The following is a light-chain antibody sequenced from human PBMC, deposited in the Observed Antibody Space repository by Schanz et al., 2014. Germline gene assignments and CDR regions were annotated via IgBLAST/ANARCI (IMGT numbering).Light chain of an antibody. CDR3: QHYHSWPYT. V-gene: IGKV3-15*01. Sequence: EILLTQSPGTLSLSPGERATLSCRASQSVTSYLAWYQQKPGQTPRLLIYGASTRATGIPAKFSGSGSGTEFTLNISSLQPEDLAVYYCQHYHSWPYTFGQGSKLDIK. J-gene: IGKJ2*01. CDR2: GAS. CDR1: QSVTSY.